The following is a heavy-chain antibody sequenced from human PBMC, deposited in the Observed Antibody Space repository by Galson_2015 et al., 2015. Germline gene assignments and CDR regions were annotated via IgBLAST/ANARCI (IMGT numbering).Heavy chain of an antibody. CDR1: GFTFSSYA. V-gene: IGHV3-23*01. Sequence: LRLSCAASGFTFSSYAMSWLRQAPGKGLEWVSAISGSGGGTYYADSVKGRFTISRDNSKNTLYLQMSSLKVEDTAVYYCANSGSGSGLYYYYMDVWGKGTTVTVSS. CDR2: ISGSGGGT. J-gene: IGHJ6*03. CDR3: ANSGSGSGLYYYYMDV. D-gene: IGHD3-10*01.